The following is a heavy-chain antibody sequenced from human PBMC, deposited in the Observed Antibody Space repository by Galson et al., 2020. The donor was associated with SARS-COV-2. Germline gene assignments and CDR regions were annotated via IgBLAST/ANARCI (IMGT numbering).Heavy chain of an antibody. CDR3: TIDGSDSGSYYYYCCYGMDV. D-gene: IGHD1-26*01. V-gene: IGHV3-15*01. CDR1: GFTFSNAW. J-gene: IGHJ6*04. CDR2: IKSKTDGGTT. Sequence: TGGSLRLSCAASGFTFSNAWMSWVRQAPGKGLEWVGRIKSKTDGGTTDYAAPVKGRFTISRDDSKNTLYLQMNSLKTEDTAVYYCTIDGSDSGSYYYYCCYGMDVCGKGTTVTVSS.